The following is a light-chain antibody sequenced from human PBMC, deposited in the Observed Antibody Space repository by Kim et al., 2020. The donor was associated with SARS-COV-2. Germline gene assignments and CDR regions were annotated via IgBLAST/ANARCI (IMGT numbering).Light chain of an antibody. Sequence: SPGERATPSCRASQSVSSYLAWYQQKPGQAHRLLIYDASNRATGIPARFSGSGSGTDFTLTISSLEPEDFAVYYCQQRSNWPPFTFGGGTKVDIK. CDR3: QQRSNWPPFT. CDR1: QSVSSY. J-gene: IGKJ4*01. CDR2: DAS. V-gene: IGKV3-11*01.